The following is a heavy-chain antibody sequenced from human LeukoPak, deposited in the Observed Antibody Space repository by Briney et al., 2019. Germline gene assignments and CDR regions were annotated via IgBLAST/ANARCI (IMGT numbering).Heavy chain of an antibody. Sequence: SVKVSCKASGGTFSTHPISWVRQAPGQGLEWMGGILPFLGQANFAQTFQDRLTITADKSTTTVYMELSSLRAVDTAVDYCARVGYDSSGYYFDNWGQGTLVTVSS. D-gene: IGHD3-22*01. J-gene: IGHJ4*02. V-gene: IGHV1-69*06. CDR1: GGTFSTHP. CDR3: ARVGYDSSGYYFDN. CDR2: ILPFLGQA.